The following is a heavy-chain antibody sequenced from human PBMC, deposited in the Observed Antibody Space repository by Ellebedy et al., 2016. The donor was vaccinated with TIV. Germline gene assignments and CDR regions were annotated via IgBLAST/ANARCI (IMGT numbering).Heavy chain of an antibody. D-gene: IGHD2-2*01. J-gene: IGHJ4*02. CDR2: IKGDGSSA. CDR1: GFTFSTYW. Sequence: GESLKISCAASGFTFSTYWMNWVRQAPGKELVWVSRIKGDGSSAGYADSVKGRFTISRDNAKNTLYLQMNSLRAEDTAVYYCARGGLTAASDYWGQGTLVTVSS. CDR3: ARGGLTAASDY. V-gene: IGHV3-74*01.